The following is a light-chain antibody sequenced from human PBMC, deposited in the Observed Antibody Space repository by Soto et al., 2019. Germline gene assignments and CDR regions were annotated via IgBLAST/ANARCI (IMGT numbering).Light chain of an antibody. CDR1: ALPKQS. V-gene: IGLV3-25*03. Sequence: SYELTQPPSVSVSPGQTARITCSGDALPKQSAYWYQQRPGQAPVLVIYKDSERPSGIPERFSGSSSGTTVTLTISGVLAEDEADYYCQSADSSGTYVVFGGGTKLTVL. CDR3: QSADSSGTYVV. J-gene: IGLJ2*01. CDR2: KDS.